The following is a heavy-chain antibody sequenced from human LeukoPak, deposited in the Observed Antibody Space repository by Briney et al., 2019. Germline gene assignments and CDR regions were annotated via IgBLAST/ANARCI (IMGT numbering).Heavy chain of an antibody. D-gene: IGHD3-10*01. V-gene: IGHV4-34*01. J-gene: IGHJ4*02. CDR3: ARGAQTMVRGVIMYFDY. CDR1: GGSFSGYY. Sequence: SETLSLTCAVYGGSFSGYYWSWIRQPPGKGLEWIGEINHSGSTNYNPSLKSRVTISVDTSKNQFSLKLSSVTGADTAVYYCARGAQTMVRGVIMYFDYWGQGTLITVSS. CDR2: INHSGST.